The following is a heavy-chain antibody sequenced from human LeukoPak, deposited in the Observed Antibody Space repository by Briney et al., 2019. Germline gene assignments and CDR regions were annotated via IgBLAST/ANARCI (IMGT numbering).Heavy chain of an antibody. D-gene: IGHD3-22*01. J-gene: IGHJ3*02. Sequence: SVKVSCKASGGSLSNYGINWVRQAPGQGLEWMGRIIPILGIANYAQKFQGRVTIIADKSTGTTYMDLSSLRSEDTAVYYCARANVSSGHLFDIWGQGTMVTVSS. CDR3: ARANVSSGHLFDI. CDR1: GGSLSNYG. V-gene: IGHV1-69*04. CDR2: IIPILGIA.